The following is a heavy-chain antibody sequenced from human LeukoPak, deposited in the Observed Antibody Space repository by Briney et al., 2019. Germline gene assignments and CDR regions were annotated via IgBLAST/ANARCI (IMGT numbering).Heavy chain of an antibody. Sequence: SETLSFTGTVSGGSISSYYWSWIRQPPGKGLEWIGYIYYSGSTNYNPSLKSRVTISVDTSKNQFSLKLSSVTAADTAVYYCARERSGSYLDYWGQGTLVTVSS. CDR1: GGSISSYY. CDR3: ARERSGSYLDY. D-gene: IGHD3-10*01. V-gene: IGHV4-59*01. J-gene: IGHJ4*02. CDR2: IYYSGST.